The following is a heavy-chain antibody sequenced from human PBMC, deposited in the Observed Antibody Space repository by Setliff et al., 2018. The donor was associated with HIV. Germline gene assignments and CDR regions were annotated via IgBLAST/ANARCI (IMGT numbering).Heavy chain of an antibody. CDR1: GYSFTSYW. V-gene: IGHV5-10-1*01. D-gene: IGHD3-10*01. CDR3: ARQPFTMVRGVIYYYGMDV. J-gene: IGHJ6*02. Sequence: LQISCKGSGYSFTSYWISWVRQMPGKGLEWMGRIDPSDSYTNYSPSFQGHVTISADKSISTAYLQWSSLKASDTAMYYCARQPFTMVRGVIYYYGMDVWGQGTTVTVSS. CDR2: IDPSDSYT.